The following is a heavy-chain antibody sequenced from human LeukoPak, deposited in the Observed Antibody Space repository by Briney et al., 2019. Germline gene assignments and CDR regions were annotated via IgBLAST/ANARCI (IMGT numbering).Heavy chain of an antibody. CDR1: GFTFNSQN. D-gene: IGHD2-8*01. J-gene: IGHJ5*02. CDR2: IDMNGDEK. V-gene: IGHV3-30*02. Sequence: GGSLRHACAASGFTFNSQNMNWVRQSPGQGLDWVAFIDMNGDEKYYADSLKGRFTISRDNSENKLYLQMNSLRPEDTAVYYCVKNGWLDDWGQGTLVTVSS. CDR3: VKNGWLDD.